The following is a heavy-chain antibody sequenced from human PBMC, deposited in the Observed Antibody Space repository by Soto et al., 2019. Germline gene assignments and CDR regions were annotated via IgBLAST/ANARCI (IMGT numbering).Heavy chain of an antibody. J-gene: IGHJ6*02. CDR1: GYSFTSYW. CDR3: ARQRDRYSSSSPYSYYGMDV. Sequence: PGESLKISCKGSGYSFTSYWIGWVRQMPGKGLEWMGIIYPGDPDTRYSPSFQGQVTISADKSISTAYLQWSSLKASDTAMYYCARQRDRYSSSSPYSYYGMDVWGQGTTVTVSS. D-gene: IGHD6-6*01. CDR2: IYPGDPDT. V-gene: IGHV5-51*01.